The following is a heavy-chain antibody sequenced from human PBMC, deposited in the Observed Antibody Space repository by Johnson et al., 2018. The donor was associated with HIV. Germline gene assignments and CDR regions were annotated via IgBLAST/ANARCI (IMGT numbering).Heavy chain of an antibody. CDR2: ISYDGSNK. CDR1: GFTFSSYA. V-gene: IGHV3-30*04. D-gene: IGHD3-10*01. CDR3: TTVEYGAGSPL. Sequence: QVQLVESGGGVVQPGGSLRLSCAASGFTFSSYAMHWVRQAPGKGLEWVAVISYDGSNKYYADYVKGRFTISRDDSKNTLYLQMNSLKTEDTAVYYCTTVEYGAGSPLWGQGTMVTVSS. J-gene: IGHJ3*01.